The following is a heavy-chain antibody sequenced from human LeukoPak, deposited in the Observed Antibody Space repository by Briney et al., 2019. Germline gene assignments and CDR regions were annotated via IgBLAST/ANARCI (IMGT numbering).Heavy chain of an antibody. CDR2: ISSSSSYI. Sequence: PGGSLRLSCAASGFTFSSYSMNWVGQAPGKGLEWVSSISSSSSYIYYADSVKGRFTISRDNAKNSLYLQMNSLRAEDTAVYYCARDSGKQWELNIWGQGTMVTVSS. CDR1: GFTFSSYS. V-gene: IGHV3-21*01. CDR3: ARDSGKQWELNI. J-gene: IGHJ3*02. D-gene: IGHD1-26*01.